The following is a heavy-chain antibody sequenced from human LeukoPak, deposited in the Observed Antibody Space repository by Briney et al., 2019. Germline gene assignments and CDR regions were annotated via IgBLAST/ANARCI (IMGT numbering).Heavy chain of an antibody. J-gene: IGHJ6*03. CDR2: ISWNSGSI. D-gene: IGHD3-10*01. CDR3: GKPHYYYGSGCYFFPSYMDV. Sequence: GGSLRLSCAASGFIVDVHGMKWVRHPPGGALEWVSSISWNSGSIGYADSVKGRFTISRDNAKNSLYLQLNSLRAESTAVYYCGKPHYYYGSGCYFFPSYMDVWGKGTTVTISS. V-gene: IGHV3-9*01. CDR1: GFIVDVHG.